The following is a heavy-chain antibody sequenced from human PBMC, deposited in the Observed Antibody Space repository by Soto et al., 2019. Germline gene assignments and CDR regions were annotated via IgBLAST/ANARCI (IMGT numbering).Heavy chain of an antibody. CDR1: GFTFSSYA. CDR2: ISYDGSNK. CDR3: ATYYDILTGYSLFDY. V-gene: IGHV3-30-3*01. Sequence: GGSLRLSCAASGFTFSSYAMHWVRQAPGKGLEWVAVISYDGSNKYYADSVKGRFTISRDNSKNTLYLQMNSLRAEDTAVYYCATYYDILTGYSLFDYWGQGTLVTVSS. J-gene: IGHJ4*02. D-gene: IGHD3-9*01.